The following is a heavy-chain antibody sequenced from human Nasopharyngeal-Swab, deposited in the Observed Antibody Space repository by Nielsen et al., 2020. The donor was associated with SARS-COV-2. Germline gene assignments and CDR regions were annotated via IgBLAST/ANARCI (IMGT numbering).Heavy chain of an antibody. CDR1: GFTFSSYA. Sequence: GGSLRLSCAASGFTFSSYAMHWVRQAPGKGLERVAVVSYDGRNKYYADSVKGRFTISRDNAKNTLYLQMNSLRGEDTAVYYCTRDIGGKYGYWGQGNLVTVSS. CDR3: TRDIGGKYGY. D-gene: IGHD4-23*01. CDR2: VSYDGRNK. V-gene: IGHV3-30*04. J-gene: IGHJ4*02.